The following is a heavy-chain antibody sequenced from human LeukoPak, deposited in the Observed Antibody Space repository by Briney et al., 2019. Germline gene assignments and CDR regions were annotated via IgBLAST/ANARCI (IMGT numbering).Heavy chain of an antibody. CDR2: INHSGST. CDR1: GGSFSGYY. CDR3: ARGGYYGSGSYLNNHNYYYGMDV. D-gene: IGHD3-10*01. Sequence: SETLSLTCAVYGGSFSGYYWSWIRQPPGKGLEWIGEINHSGSTNYNPSLKSRVTISVDTSKNQFSLKLSSVTAADTAVYYCARGGYYGSGSYLNNHNYYYGMDVWGKGTTVTVSS. J-gene: IGHJ6*04. V-gene: IGHV4-34*01.